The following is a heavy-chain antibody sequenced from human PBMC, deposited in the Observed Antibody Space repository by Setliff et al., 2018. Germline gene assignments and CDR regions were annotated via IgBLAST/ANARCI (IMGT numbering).Heavy chain of an antibody. V-gene: IGHV1-18*01. D-gene: IGHD6-19*01. Sequence: ASVKVSCKASAHIFKSYGITWVRQAPGQGLEWMGWVSTYNGDTNYAQKFRGRVTMTTDISTSTVYMELRTLRSDDTAVYYCARRPIALAGYRKGAFDIWGQGTMVTVSS. CDR3: ARRPIALAGYRKGAFDI. J-gene: IGHJ3*02. CDR2: VSTYNGDT. CDR1: AHIFKSYG.